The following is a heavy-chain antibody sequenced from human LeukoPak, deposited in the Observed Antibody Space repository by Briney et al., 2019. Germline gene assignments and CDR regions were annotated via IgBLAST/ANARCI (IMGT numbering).Heavy chain of an antibody. CDR2: ITTSGTYI. CDR3: ARGRDYYDSSGYLF. Sequence: GGSLRLSCVASGFTFTRFNMNWVRQAPGKGLELVSSITTSGTYIYYADSVKGRFTISRDNAKNSLYLQMNSLRAEDTAVYYCARGRDYYDSSGYLFWGQGTLVTVSS. V-gene: IGHV3-21*04. CDR1: GFTFTRFN. D-gene: IGHD3-22*01. J-gene: IGHJ4*02.